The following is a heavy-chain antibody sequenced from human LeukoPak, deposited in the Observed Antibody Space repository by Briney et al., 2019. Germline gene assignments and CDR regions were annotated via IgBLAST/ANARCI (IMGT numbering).Heavy chain of an antibody. CDR3: AGDGYRTSWYYY. CDR2: IYTSGST. CDR1: GGSISSYH. J-gene: IGHJ4*02. Sequence: SETLSLTCTVSGGSISSYHWSWIRQPAGKGLEWIGHIYTSGSTKYNPSLKSRVTISLDKSENQFSLKLSSVTAADTAVYYCAGDGYRTSWYYYWGQGTLVTVSS. V-gene: IGHV4-4*07. D-gene: IGHD6-13*01.